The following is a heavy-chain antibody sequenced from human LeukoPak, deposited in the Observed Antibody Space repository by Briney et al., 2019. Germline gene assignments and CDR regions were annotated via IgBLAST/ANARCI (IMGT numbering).Heavy chain of an antibody. J-gene: IGHJ4*02. CDR3: ASPYYDFWSGYYY. V-gene: IGHV3-53*01. D-gene: IGHD3-3*01. CDR1: GFTFSSYW. Sequence: GGSLRLSCAASGFTFSSYWMSWVRQAPGKGLEWVSVIYSGGSTYYADSVKGRFTISRDNSKNTLYLQMNSLRAEDTAVYYCASPYYDFWSGYYYWGQGTLVTVSS. CDR2: IYSGGST.